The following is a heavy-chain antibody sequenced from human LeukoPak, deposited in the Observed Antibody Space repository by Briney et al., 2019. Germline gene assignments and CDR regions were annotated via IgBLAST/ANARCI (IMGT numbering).Heavy chain of an antibody. J-gene: IGHJ1*01. CDR3: ARERYSSSWPRAEYFQH. CDR2: INPNSGGT. V-gene: IGHV1-2*02. D-gene: IGHD6-13*01. CDR1: GYTFTGYY. Sequence: VASVKVSCKASGYTFTGYYMHWVRQAPGQGLEWMGWINPNSGGTNYAQKFQSRVTMTRDTSISTAYMELSRLRSDDTAVYYCARERYSSSWPRAEYFQHWGQGTLVTVSS.